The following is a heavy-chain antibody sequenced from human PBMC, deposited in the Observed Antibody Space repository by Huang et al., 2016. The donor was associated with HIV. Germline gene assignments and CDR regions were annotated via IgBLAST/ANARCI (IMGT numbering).Heavy chain of an antibody. CDR3: SPSGDDYFYFYMDV. J-gene: IGHJ6*03. CDR2: VRSKAVGGAS. Sequence: QLVESGGDSVQSGRSLRLSCRGSGFIFNDFAINWFRQSPGKGLELIGCVRSKAVGGASKSAPSGKDRFTVSRDEAKNVAFLQMDNLQVDDTAIYYCSPSGDDYFYFYMDVWGNGTTVIVS. CDR1: GFIFNDFA. D-gene: IGHD4-17*01. V-gene: IGHV3-49*03.